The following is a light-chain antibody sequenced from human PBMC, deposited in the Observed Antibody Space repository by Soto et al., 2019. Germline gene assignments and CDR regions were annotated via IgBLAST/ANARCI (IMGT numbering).Light chain of an antibody. CDR3: HQYGFSPAT. J-gene: IGKJ1*01. V-gene: IGKV3-20*01. CDR2: GVS. Sequence: EIVLTQSPDTLSLSPGERATLSCRASQSVNSGYIAWYRQKPGQPPKLLIFGVSTRATGIPDRFRGSGSGTDFTLTISRLEPEDFAVYFCHQYGFSPATFCQGTKVDVK. CDR1: QSVNSGY.